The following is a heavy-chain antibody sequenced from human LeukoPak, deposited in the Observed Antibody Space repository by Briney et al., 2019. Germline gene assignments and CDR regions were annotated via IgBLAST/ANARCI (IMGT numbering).Heavy chain of an antibody. CDR3: VTDNPGLGIDS. CDR2: ISSSSSTI. D-gene: IGHD7-27*01. Sequence: GGSLRLSCAASGFIFTSYSMNWVRQAPGKGLEWISYISSSSSTIYYADSVRGRFTISRDNAKNSLYLQMNSLRAEDTALYYCVTDNPGLGIDSWGQGTLVTVSS. CDR1: GFIFTSYS. J-gene: IGHJ5*01. V-gene: IGHV3-48*01.